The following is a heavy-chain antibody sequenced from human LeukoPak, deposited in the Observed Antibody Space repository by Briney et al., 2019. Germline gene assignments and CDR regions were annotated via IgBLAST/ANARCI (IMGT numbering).Heavy chain of an antibody. CDR2: ISYDGSNK. D-gene: IGHD6-19*01. Sequence: PGRSLRLSCAASGFTFSSYAMHWVRQAPGKGLEWVAVISYDGSNKYYADSVKGRFTISRDNSKNTLYLQMNSLRAEDTAVYYCARDPGYSSGWPGIFDYWGQGTLVTISS. J-gene: IGHJ4*02. CDR3: ARDPGYSSGWPGIFDY. CDR1: GFTFSSYA. V-gene: IGHV3-30*01.